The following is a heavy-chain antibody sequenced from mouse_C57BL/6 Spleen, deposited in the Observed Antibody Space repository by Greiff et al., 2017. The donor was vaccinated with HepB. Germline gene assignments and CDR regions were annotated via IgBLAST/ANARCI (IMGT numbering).Heavy chain of an antibody. D-gene: IGHD1-1*01. J-gene: IGHJ3*01. CDR3: ARSGYYGSSYPWCAY. CDR2: IDPNSGGT. CDR1: GYTFTSYW. Sequence: QVQLQQPGAELVKPGASVKLSCKASGYTFTSYWMHWVKQRPGRGLEWIGRIDPNSGGTKYNEKFKSKATLTVDKPSSTAYMQLSSLSSEDSAVYYCARSGYYGSSYPWCAYWGQGTLVTVSA. V-gene: IGHV1-72*01.